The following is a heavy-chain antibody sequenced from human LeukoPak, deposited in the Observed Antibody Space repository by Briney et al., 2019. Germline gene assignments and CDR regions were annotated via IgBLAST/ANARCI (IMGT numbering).Heavy chain of an antibody. V-gene: IGHV2-70*11. J-gene: IGHJ4*02. Sequence: TLSLTCTVSGVSISSSPYYWGWIRQPPGKALEWLARIDWEDDKYYSTSLKTRLTISKDTSKNQVVLTMTNMDPVDTATYYCARAVPGMVYYFDSWGQGTLVTVSS. CDR1: GVSISSSPYY. CDR2: IDWEDDK. D-gene: IGHD5-18*01. CDR3: ARAVPGMVYYFDS.